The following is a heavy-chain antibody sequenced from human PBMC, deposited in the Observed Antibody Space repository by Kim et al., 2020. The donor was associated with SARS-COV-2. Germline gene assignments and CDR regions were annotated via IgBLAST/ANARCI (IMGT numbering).Heavy chain of an antibody. J-gene: IGHJ4*02. Sequence: DTRYSPSFQGQVTISADKSISTAYLQWSSLEALDTAMYYCARATVSYYFDYWGQGTLVTVSS. D-gene: IGHD4-17*01. CDR3: ARATVSYYFDY. V-gene: IGHV5-51*01. CDR2: DT.